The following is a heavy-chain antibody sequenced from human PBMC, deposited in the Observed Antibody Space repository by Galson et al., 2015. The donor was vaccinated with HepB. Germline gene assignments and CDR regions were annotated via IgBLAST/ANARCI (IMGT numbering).Heavy chain of an antibody. CDR3: ARDRDYRFDY. CDR2: ISAYGGST. Sequence: SVKVSCKASGYTFTINGISWARQTPRQGLEWLGWISAYGGSTKYAQKYQGRITLTRDTSTSTAYMELRSLRSDGTAVYYCARDRDYRFDYWGQGTLVTVSS. CDR1: GYTFTING. D-gene: IGHD4/OR15-4a*01. J-gene: IGHJ4*02. V-gene: IGHV1-18*04.